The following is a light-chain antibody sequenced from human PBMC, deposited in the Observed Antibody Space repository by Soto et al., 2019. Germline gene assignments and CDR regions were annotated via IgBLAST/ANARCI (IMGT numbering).Light chain of an antibody. Sequence: DIQMTQSPSSLSASVGARVTITCRASQSISSYLNWYQQKPGQAPKLLIYAASSLQSGVPSRCSGSGSGTDCTLTISSLQPEDFSTYYCQQSYSTPWTFGQWTKVEIK. J-gene: IGKJ1*01. V-gene: IGKV1-39*01. CDR2: AAS. CDR1: QSISSY. CDR3: QQSYSTPWT.